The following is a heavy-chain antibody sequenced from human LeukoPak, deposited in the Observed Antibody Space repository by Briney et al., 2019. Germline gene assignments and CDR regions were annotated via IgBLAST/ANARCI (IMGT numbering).Heavy chain of an antibody. J-gene: IGHJ3*02. V-gene: IGHV3-21*06. D-gene: IGHD3-10*01. Sequence: GGPLRLSCAASGFTFSTYSMNWVRRAPGKGLEWVSSIATSSDYIYYAGSLKGRFTISRDNAKNSLYLHMNSLRPDDTAVYYCARGRSITILRGVAISDGFDIWGQGTKVTVS. CDR1: GFTFSTYS. CDR2: IATSSDYI. CDR3: ARGRSITILRGVAISDGFDI.